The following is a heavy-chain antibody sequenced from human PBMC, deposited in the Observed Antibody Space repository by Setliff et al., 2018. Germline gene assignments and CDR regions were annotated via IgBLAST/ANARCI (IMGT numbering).Heavy chain of an antibody. CDR2: LHTSGSI. CDR1: GGSISSGTYY. Sequence: PSETLSLTCTASGGSISSGTYYWSWIRQPAGKGLEWIGRLHTSGSIDYNPSLKSRVTISVDTSKNQFSLRLRSVTAADTAVYFCARENTMVGATDYWGLGTLVTVSS. D-gene: IGHD1-26*01. V-gene: IGHV4-61*02. J-gene: IGHJ4*02. CDR3: ARENTMVGATDY.